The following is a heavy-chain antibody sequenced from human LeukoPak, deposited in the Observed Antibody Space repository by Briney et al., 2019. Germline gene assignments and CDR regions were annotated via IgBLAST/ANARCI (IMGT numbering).Heavy chain of an antibody. CDR1: GFTLSSYW. V-gene: IGHV3-7*01. Sequence: GGSLRLSCAASGFTLSSYWMSWVRQAPGKGLEWVANIKQDGSAIYYVDSVKGRFTISRDNAKNSLYLQMNSLRAEDTAVYYCARCGVGVAAAAANCWGQGTPLTVSS. CDR3: ARCGVGVAAAAANC. J-gene: IGHJ4*02. D-gene: IGHD6-13*01. CDR2: IKQDGSAI.